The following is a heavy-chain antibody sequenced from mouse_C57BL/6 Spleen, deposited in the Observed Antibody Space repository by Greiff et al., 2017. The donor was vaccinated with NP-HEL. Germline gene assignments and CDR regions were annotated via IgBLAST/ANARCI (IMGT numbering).Heavy chain of an antibody. Sequence: QVQLQQPGAELVKPGASVKLSCKASGYTFTSYWMQWVKQRPGQGLEWIGEIDPSDSYTNYNQKFKGKATLTVDTSSSTAYMQLSSLTSEDSAVYYCALLGDFDYWGQGTTLTVSS. D-gene: IGHD3-3*01. V-gene: IGHV1-50*01. CDR1: GYTFTSYW. J-gene: IGHJ2*01. CDR3: ALLGDFDY. CDR2: IDPSDSYT.